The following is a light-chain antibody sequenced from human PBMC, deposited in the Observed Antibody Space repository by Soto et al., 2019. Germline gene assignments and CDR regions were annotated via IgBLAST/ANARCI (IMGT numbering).Light chain of an antibody. CDR1: QSVSTY. V-gene: IGKV3-11*01. Sequence: DIVLTQSPATLSLSPVERATLSCRASQSVSTYLSLYQQRPVQAPRLLIYDASYSATGIPARFSGSGSGTDFTLTISSLEPEDFAVYYCQQRANWPRTFGPGTKVDIK. CDR2: DAS. J-gene: IGKJ3*01. CDR3: QQRANWPRT.